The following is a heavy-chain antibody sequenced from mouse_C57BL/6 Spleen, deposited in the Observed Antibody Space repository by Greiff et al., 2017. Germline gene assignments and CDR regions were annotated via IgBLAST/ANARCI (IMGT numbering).Heavy chain of an antibody. V-gene: IGHV1-82*01. CDR3: ATVYYGSSYGYFDV. D-gene: IGHD1-1*01. CDR2: IYPGDGDT. J-gene: IGHJ1*03. Sequence: VQLVESGPELVKPGASVKISCKASGYAFSSSWMNWVKQRPGKGLEWIGRIYPGDGDTNYNGKFKGKATLTADKSSSTAYMQLSSLTSEDSAVYFCATVYYGSSYGYFDVWGTGTTVTVSS. CDR1: GYAFSSSW.